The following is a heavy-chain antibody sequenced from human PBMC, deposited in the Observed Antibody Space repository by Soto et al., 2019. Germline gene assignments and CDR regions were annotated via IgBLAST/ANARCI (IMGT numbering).Heavy chain of an antibody. CDR1: GGTFSSYA. Sequence: SVKVSCKASGGTFSSYAISWVRQAPGQGLEWMGGIIPIFGTANYAQKFQGRVTITADKSTSTAYMELSSLRSEDTAVYYCASRRYSSSPAGGYYYYYGMDVWGQGTTVTVSS. CDR2: IIPIFGTA. D-gene: IGHD6-6*01. CDR3: ASRRYSSSPAGGYYYYYGMDV. J-gene: IGHJ6*02. V-gene: IGHV1-69*06.